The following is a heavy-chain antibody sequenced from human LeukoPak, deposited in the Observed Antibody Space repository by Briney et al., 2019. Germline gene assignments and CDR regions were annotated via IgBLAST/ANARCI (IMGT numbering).Heavy chain of an antibody. CDR1: GYTFTGYY. V-gene: IGHV1-2*02. CDR3: GRGARPPHYYYYMDV. J-gene: IGHJ6*03. CDR2: INPNSGGT. Sequence: ASVKVPCKASGYTFTGYYMHWVRQAPGQGLEWMGWINPNSGGTNYAQKFQGRVTMTRDTSISTAYMELSRLRSDDTAVYYCGRGARPPHYYYYMDVWGKGTTVTVSS. D-gene: IGHD5-12*01.